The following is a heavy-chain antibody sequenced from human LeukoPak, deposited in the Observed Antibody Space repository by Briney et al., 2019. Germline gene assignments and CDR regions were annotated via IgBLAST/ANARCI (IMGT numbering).Heavy chain of an antibody. CDR3: ARDWYNNSDAFDI. CDR2: ITSSGTTK. CDR1: GFTFSRYW. J-gene: IGHJ3*02. Sequence: PGGSLRLSCAASGFTFSRYWMHWVRQAPGKGPEWVSFITSSGTTKYYADSVKGRFTISRDNVKNSLYLQMNSLRAEDTAVYYCARDWYNNSDAFDIWGQGTMVTVSS. D-gene: IGHD4-11*01. V-gene: IGHV3-48*04.